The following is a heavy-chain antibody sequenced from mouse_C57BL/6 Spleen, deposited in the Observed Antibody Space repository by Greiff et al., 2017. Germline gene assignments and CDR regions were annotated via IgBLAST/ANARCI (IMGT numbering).Heavy chain of an antibody. V-gene: IGHV2-5*01. CDR1: GFPLTSYG. CDR2: IWRGGST. CDR3: AKNEGYPYWYFDV. D-gene: IGHD2-3*01. Sequence: QVQLQQSGPGLVQPSQSLSITCTVSGFPLTSYGVHWVRQSPGKGLEWLGVIWRGGSTDYNAAFMSRLSITKDNSKSQVFFKMNSLQADDTAIYYCAKNEGYPYWYFDVWGTGTTVTVSS. J-gene: IGHJ1*03.